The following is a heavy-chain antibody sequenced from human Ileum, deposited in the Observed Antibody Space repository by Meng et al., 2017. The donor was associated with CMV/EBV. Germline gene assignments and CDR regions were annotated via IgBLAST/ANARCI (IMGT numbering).Heavy chain of an antibody. D-gene: IGHD3-22*01. CDR1: GFTFKDYA. Sequence: GFTFKDYAMTWVRQAPGKGLEWVSTISGSGTSTYYGDSLKGRFTISRDNYNNTLYLQMNSLRAEDTAVYYCAKDLTNYYDNSGALDYWGQGTLVTVSS. CDR2: ISGSGTST. J-gene: IGHJ4*02. V-gene: IGHV3-23*01. CDR3: AKDLTNYYDNSGALDY.